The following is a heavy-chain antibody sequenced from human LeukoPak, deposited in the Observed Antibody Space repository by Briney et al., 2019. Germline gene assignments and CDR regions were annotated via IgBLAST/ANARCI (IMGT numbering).Heavy chain of an antibody. CDR2: ISSSSFYI. V-gene: IGHV3-21*01. J-gene: IGHJ3*02. CDR3: AREIGGSSSPGDDAFDI. D-gene: IGHD6-13*01. CDR1: GFTFSRSG. Sequence: GGSLRLSCAASGFTFSRSGMDWVRQAPGKGLEWVSSISSSSFYIYYADSVKGRFSISRDNAKSSLYLQMNSLRAEDTAVYYCAREIGGSSSPGDDAFDIWGQGTMVTVSS.